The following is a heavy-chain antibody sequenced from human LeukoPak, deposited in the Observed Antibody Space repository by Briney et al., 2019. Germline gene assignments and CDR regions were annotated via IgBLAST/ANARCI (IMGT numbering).Heavy chain of an antibody. CDR1: GGSFSGYY. Sequence: SETLSLTCAVYGGSFSGYYWSWIRQPPGKGLEWIGEINHSGSTNYNPSLKSRVTISVDTSKNQFSLKLSSVTAADTAVYYCAREGRWLQLIGYFQHWGQGTLVTVSS. CDR3: AREGRWLQLIGYFQH. J-gene: IGHJ1*01. CDR2: INHSGST. D-gene: IGHD5-24*01. V-gene: IGHV4-34*01.